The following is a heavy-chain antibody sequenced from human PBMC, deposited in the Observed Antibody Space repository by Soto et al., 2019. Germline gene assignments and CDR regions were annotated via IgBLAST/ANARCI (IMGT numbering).Heavy chain of an antibody. CDR3: ARDGNDRDGYHLSGDAFDI. Sequence: QVQLVQSGAEVKKPGASVKVSCKASGYTFTDYYMHWVRQAPGQGLEWMGWINPNSGGTNYAQRFQGWVTMTRDTSISTAYMELSRLRSDDTAVYYCARDGNDRDGYHLSGDAFDIWGQWTMVTVSS. V-gene: IGHV1-2*04. CDR1: GYTFTDYY. CDR2: INPNSGGT. J-gene: IGHJ3*02. D-gene: IGHD3-22*01.